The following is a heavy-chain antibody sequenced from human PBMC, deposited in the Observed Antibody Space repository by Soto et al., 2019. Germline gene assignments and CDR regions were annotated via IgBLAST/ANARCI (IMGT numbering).Heavy chain of an antibody. CDR3: ARGGRVVVPANGNWFDP. CDR1: GFTFSSYS. CDR2: ISSSSTI. D-gene: IGHD2-2*01. J-gene: IGHJ5*02. V-gene: IGHV3-48*01. Sequence: PGGSLRLSCAASGFTFSSYSMNWVRQAPWKGLEWVSYISSSSTIYYADSVKGRFTISRDNAKNSLYLQMNSLKAEDTAVYYCARGGRVVVPANGNWFDPWGQGTLVTVSS.